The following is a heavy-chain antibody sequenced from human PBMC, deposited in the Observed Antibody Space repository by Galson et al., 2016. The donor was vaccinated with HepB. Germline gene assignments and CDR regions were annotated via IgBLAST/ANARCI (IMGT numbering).Heavy chain of an antibody. D-gene: IGHD5-24*01. CDR2: INSDGSST. V-gene: IGHV3-74*01. Sequence: SLRLSCAASGFTFSSYWMHWVRQAPGKGLVWVSRINSDGSSTSYADSMKGRFTISRDNAKNTLYLQMNSLRAEDTAVYYCARRMATITSFDYWGQGTLVTVSS. CDR3: ARRMATITSFDY. J-gene: IGHJ4*02. CDR1: GFTFSSYW.